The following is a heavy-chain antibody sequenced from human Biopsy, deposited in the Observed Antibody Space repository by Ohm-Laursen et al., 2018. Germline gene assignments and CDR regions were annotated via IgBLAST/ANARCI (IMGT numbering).Heavy chain of an antibody. J-gene: IGHJ4*02. CDR1: GFTFNAYW. CDR3: TLEGAGFDN. V-gene: IGHV3-73*01. CDR2: IRSKAKSYAT. Sequence: SLRLSCAASGFTFNAYWMYWVRQVPGKGLEWVGRIRSKAKSYATAYAASVTGRFTISRDDSKNTTYLQMNSLKTEDTAVYYCTLEGAGFDNWGQGTLVTVSS. D-gene: IGHD3-10*01.